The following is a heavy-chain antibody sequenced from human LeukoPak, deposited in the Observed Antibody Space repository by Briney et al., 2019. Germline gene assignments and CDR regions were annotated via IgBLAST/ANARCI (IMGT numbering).Heavy chain of an antibody. V-gene: IGHV1-24*01. CDR2: FDPEDGET. CDR1: GYTLTELS. CDR3: ATDASFRMGYYMDV. J-gene: IGHJ6*03. D-gene: IGHD1-14*01. Sequence: ASVKVSCKVSGYTLTELSMHWVRQAPGKGLEWMGGFDPEDGETIYAQKFQGRVTMTEDTSTDTAYMELSSLRSEDTAVYYCATDASFRMGYYMDVWGKGTTVTVSS.